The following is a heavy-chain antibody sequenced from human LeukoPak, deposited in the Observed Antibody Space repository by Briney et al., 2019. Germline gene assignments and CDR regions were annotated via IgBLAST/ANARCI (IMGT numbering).Heavy chain of an antibody. Sequence: AGGSLRLSCAASGFTFSSYEMNWVRQAPGKGLEWVSYISSSGSTIYYADSVKGRFTISRDNAKNSLYLQMNSLRAEDTAVYYCARYSGSYDAFDIWGQGTMVTVSS. CDR3: ARYSGSYDAFDI. V-gene: IGHV3-48*03. CDR2: ISSSGSTI. J-gene: IGHJ3*02. CDR1: GFTFSSYE. D-gene: IGHD1-26*01.